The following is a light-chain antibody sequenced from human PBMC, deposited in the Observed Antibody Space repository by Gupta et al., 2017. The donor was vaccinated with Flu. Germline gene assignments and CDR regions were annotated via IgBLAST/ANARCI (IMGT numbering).Light chain of an antibody. V-gene: IGKV3-20*01. CDR2: GAS. CDR3: QQFTSSPYT. CDR1: QIINNNY. Sequence: ENVLTQSPDTLSLSPGERATLYCRASQIINNNYLAWYQQKLGQPPRLLIYGASTRATGIPDRFSGSGSGTDFTLTISRLEPEDFAVYFCQQFTSSPYTFGQGTKVQIK. J-gene: IGKJ2*01.